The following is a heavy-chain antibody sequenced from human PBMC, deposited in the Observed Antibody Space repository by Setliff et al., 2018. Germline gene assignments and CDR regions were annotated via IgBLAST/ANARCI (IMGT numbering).Heavy chain of an antibody. CDR3: ARLPGYCNGGNCYGYYTFDI. CDR1: PGSISRHY. D-gene: IGHD2-15*01. CDR2: RHDNGER. Sequence: SETLSLTCTVSPGSISRHYWSWFRQAPGKGLEWIGYRHDNGERDYNPSLGSRVTISVDTSKNQFSLKLSSVTAADTAVYYCARLPGYCNGGNCYGYYTFDIWGQGTMVTVSS. V-gene: IGHV4-59*08. J-gene: IGHJ3*02.